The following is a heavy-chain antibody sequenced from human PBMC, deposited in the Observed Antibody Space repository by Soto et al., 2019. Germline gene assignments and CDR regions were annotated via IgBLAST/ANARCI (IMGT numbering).Heavy chain of an antibody. Sequence: QVQLVQSGAEVKKPGASVKVSCKASGYTFTSYGISWVRQAPGQGLEWMGWISAYNGNTNYAQKLQGRVTMTTDTXTXXAYMELRSLRSDDTAVYYCARPRITMVRGASWFDPWGQGTLVTVSS. J-gene: IGHJ5*02. CDR1: GYTFTSYG. D-gene: IGHD3-10*01. V-gene: IGHV1-18*01. CDR2: ISAYNGNT. CDR3: ARPRITMVRGASWFDP.